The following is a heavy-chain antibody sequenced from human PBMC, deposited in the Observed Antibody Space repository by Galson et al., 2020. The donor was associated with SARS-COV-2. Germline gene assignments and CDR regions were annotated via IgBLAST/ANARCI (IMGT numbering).Heavy chain of an antibody. J-gene: IGHJ4*02. CDR3: ARSIWFGDQFDY. CDR2: INPNSGGT. CDR1: GYTFTGYY. Sequence: ASVKVSCKASGYTFTGYYMHWVRQAPGQGLEWMGWINPNSGGTNYAQKFQGRVTMTGDTSISTAYMELSRLRSDDTAVYYCARSIWFGDQFDYWGQGALVTVSS. D-gene: IGHD3-10*01. V-gene: IGHV1-2*02.